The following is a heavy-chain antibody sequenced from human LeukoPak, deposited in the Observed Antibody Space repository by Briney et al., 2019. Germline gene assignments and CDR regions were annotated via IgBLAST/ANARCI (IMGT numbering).Heavy chain of an antibody. CDR3: AKGIQLWVNYFDY. Sequence: GRSLRLSCAASGFTFSSYGMHWVRQAPGKGLEWVAVISYDGSNKYYADSVKGRFTISRDNSKNTLYLQMSSLRAEDTAVYYCAKGIQLWVNYFDYWGQGTLVTVSS. CDR2: ISYDGSNK. V-gene: IGHV3-30*18. CDR1: GFTFSSYG. D-gene: IGHD5-18*01. J-gene: IGHJ4*02.